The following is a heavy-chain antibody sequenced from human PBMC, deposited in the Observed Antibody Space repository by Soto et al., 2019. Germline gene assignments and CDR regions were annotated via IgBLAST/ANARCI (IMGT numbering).Heavy chain of an antibody. CDR1: GGSIISGY. CDR2: ISHSGNT. Sequence: SETLSLTCTVSGGSIISGYWSWIRQPPGKGLEWIGYISHSGNTNYNPSVKSRVTLSVDTPKNQFSLRLSSVTTADTAVYYCAGLRRYACSPIDYWGQGTLVTVSS. CDR3: AGLRRYACSPIDY. V-gene: IGHV4-59*01. D-gene: IGHD2-15*01. J-gene: IGHJ4*02.